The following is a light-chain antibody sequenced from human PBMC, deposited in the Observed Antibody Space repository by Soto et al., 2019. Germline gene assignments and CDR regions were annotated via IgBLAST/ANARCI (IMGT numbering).Light chain of an antibody. Sequence: DIPMTQSPSSLSASVGDRVTITCQASQDISNYLNWYQQKPGKAPKLLIYDASNLETGVPSRFSGSGSGTDFTFTISSLQPEDVATYYCQQYDTRPPVTFGGGTKVEIK. CDR1: QDISNY. J-gene: IGKJ4*01. CDR3: QQYDTRPPVT. V-gene: IGKV1-33*01. CDR2: DAS.